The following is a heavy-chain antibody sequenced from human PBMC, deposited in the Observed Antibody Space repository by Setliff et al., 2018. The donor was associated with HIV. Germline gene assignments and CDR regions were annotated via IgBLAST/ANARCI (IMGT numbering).Heavy chain of an antibody. D-gene: IGHD3-10*01. CDR1: DGSISSYY. CDR3: ARGRFHRLHRPYSGSGSLGIQYFDY. V-gene: IGHV4-4*07. J-gene: IGHJ4*02. CDR2: IYTSGST. Sequence: SETLSLTCTVSDGSISSYYWSWIRQPAGEGLEWIGRIYTSGSTNYNPSFKSRLTMSLDPSKNQFSLKLSSVTAADTAVYYCARGRFHRLHRPYSGSGSLGIQYFDYWGQGTLVTVSS.